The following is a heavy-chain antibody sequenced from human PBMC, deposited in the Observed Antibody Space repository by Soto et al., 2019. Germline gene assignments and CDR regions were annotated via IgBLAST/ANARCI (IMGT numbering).Heavy chain of an antibody. CDR3: ARCTNSIRNFDY. CDR2: IYHSGST. CDR1: VYSISSGYY. J-gene: IGHJ4*02. V-gene: IGHV4-38-2*01. Sequence: SETLSLTCAFSVYSISSGYYWGWIRQPPGKGLEWIGSIYHSGSTYYNPSLKSRVTISVDTSKNQFSLKLSSVTAADTAVYYCARCTNSIRNFDYWGQGTLVSVSS. D-gene: IGHD2-8*01.